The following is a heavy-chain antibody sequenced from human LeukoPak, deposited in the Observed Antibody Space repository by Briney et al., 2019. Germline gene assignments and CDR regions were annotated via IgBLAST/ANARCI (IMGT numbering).Heavy chain of an antibody. CDR1: GFRFSSYV. Sequence: PGGSLRLSCAASGFRFSSYVMHWVRQAPGKGLEWVAGISLDGSDKYYTDSVKGRFTISRDNSMNTLYLQMNSLRAEDTAVYHCTRERRRDGYNYWGQGTLVTVSS. D-gene: IGHD5-24*01. J-gene: IGHJ4*02. CDR3: TRERRRDGYNY. V-gene: IGHV3-33*05. CDR2: ISLDGSDK.